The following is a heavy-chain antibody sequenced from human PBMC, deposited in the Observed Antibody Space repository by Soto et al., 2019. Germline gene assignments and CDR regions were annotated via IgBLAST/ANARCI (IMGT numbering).Heavy chain of an antibody. V-gene: IGHV1-18*01. D-gene: IGHD3-9*01. Sequence: ASVKVSCKTSGYSFTSYGISWVRQAPGQGLEWMGWISPYNGNTNYAQKFQGRVTMTTDTSTSTAYMELRSLRSDDTAVYYCARGHDILTGYYRFWGQGTLVTVSS. CDR1: GYSFTSYG. J-gene: IGHJ4*02. CDR2: ISPYNGNT. CDR3: ARGHDILTGYYRF.